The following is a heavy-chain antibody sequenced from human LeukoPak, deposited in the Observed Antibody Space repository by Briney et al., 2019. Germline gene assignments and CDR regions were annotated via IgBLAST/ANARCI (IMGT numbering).Heavy chain of an antibody. CDR2: RSGNT. V-gene: IGHV4-39*01. CDR1: GGSISSSSYY. J-gene: IGHJ3*02. D-gene: IGHD3-9*01. Sequence: SETLSLTCSVSGGSISSSSYYWGWIRQPPGKGLEWIGSRSGNTYYNPSLKSRVTISADTSKNQFSLKLSSVTAADTAVYYCARLKSRLAPFDIWGQGTMVTVSS. CDR3: ARLKSRLAPFDI.